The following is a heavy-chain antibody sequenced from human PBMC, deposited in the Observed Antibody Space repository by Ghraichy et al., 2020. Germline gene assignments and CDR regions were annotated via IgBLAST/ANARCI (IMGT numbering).Heavy chain of an antibody. Sequence: SETLSLTCTVSGGSISSYYWSWIRQPPGKGLEWIGYIYYSGSTNYNPSLKSRVTISVDTSKNQFSLKLSSVTAADTAVYYCARAGLYSGSVYPDCFDYWGQGTLVTVSS. J-gene: IGHJ4*02. CDR3: ARAGLYSGSVYPDCFDY. CDR2: IYYSGST. V-gene: IGHV4-59*01. CDR1: GGSISSYY. D-gene: IGHD1-26*01.